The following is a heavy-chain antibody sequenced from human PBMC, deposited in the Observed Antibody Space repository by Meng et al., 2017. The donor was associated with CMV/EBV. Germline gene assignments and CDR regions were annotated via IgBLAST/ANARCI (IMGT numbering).Heavy chain of an antibody. V-gene: IGHV3-15*01. D-gene: IGHD3-3*01. Sequence: GESLKISCAASGFTFSNAWMSWVRQAPGKGLEWVGRIKSKTDGGTTDYAAPVKGRFTISRDDSKNTLYLQMSSLKTEDTAVYYCTTDQPVHYDFWSGYTSRDYYYYGMDVWGQGTTVTVSS. J-gene: IGHJ6*02. CDR2: IKSKTDGGTT. CDR1: GFTFSNAW. CDR3: TTDQPVHYDFWSGYTSRDYYYYGMDV.